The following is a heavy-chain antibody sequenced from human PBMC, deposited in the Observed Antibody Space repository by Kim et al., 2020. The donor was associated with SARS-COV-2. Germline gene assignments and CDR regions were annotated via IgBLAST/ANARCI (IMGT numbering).Heavy chain of an antibody. J-gene: IGHJ5*02. CDR3: ARATMVRAGNWFDP. D-gene: IGHD3-10*01. Sequence: AQNFQGRVTRTRDTSISTAYMELSRLRSDDTAVYYCARATMVRAGNWFDPWGQGTLVTVSS. V-gene: IGHV1-2*02.